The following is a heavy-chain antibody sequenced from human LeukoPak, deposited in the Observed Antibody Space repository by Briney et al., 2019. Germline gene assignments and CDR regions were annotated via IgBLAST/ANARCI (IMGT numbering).Heavy chain of an antibody. J-gene: IGHJ4*02. Sequence: ASVKVSCKASGYTFTRYYMHWVRQAPGQGLEWMGWINPNSGGTNYAQKFQGRVTMTRDTSISTAYMELSRLRSDDTAVYYCARSRYYDSSGYYWGFDYWGQGTLVTVSS. CDR1: GYTFTRYY. CDR3: ARSRYYDSSGYYWGFDY. V-gene: IGHV1-2*02. D-gene: IGHD3-22*01. CDR2: INPNSGGT.